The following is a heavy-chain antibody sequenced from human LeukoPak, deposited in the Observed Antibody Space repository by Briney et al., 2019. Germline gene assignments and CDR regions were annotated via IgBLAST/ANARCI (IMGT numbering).Heavy chain of an antibody. D-gene: IGHD4-17*01. CDR3: AKAPTVTTTWYFDL. V-gene: IGHV3-9*01. J-gene: IGHJ2*01. CDR2: ISWNSGSI. Sequence: PGRSLRLSCAASGFTFDDYAMRWVRQAPGKGLEWVSGISWNSGSIGYADSVKGRFTISRDNAKNSLYLPMNSLRAEDTALYYCAKAPTVTTTWYFDLWGRGTLVTVSS. CDR1: GFTFDDYA.